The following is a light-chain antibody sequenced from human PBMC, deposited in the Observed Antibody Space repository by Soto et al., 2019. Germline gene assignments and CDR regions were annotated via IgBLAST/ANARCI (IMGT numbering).Light chain of an antibody. CDR3: QKYNNWLGT. J-gene: IGKJ1*01. CDR2: GTS. V-gene: IGKV3-15*01. Sequence: EIVLTQSPGTLSLSPGERATLTCTASQSVSSSYLAWYQQKPGLAPRLLIYGTSTRATGIPARFSGSGFGTEFSLPTSGRRSEDFQVYFCQKYNNWLGTFGQGTKLK. CDR1: QSVSSSY.